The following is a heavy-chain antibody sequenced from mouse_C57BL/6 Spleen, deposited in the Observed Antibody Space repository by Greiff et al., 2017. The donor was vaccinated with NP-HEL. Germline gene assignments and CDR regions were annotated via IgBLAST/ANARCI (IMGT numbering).Heavy chain of an antibody. CDR1: GFTFSSYA. D-gene: IGHD2-4*01. Sequence: EVQGVESGGGLVKPGGSLKLSCAASGFTFSSYAMSWVRQTPEKRLEWVATISDGGSYTYYPDNVKGRFTISRDNAKNNLYLQMSHLKSEDTAMYYCARDDYDGYAMDYWGQGTSVTVSS. V-gene: IGHV5-4*01. J-gene: IGHJ4*01. CDR3: ARDDYDGYAMDY. CDR2: ISDGGSYT.